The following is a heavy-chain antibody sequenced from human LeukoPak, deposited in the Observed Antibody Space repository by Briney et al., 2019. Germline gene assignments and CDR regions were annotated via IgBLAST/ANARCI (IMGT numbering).Heavy chain of an antibody. Sequence: PSETLSLTCTVSGGSISSYYWSWIRQPAGKGLEWIGRIYTSGSTNYNSSLKSRVTMSVDTSKNQFSLKLTSVTAADTAVYYCARDGGWYQLLYWFDPWGQGTLVTVSS. CDR3: ARDGGWYQLLYWFDP. D-gene: IGHD2-2*01. CDR2: IYTSGST. V-gene: IGHV4-4*07. CDR1: GGSISSYY. J-gene: IGHJ5*02.